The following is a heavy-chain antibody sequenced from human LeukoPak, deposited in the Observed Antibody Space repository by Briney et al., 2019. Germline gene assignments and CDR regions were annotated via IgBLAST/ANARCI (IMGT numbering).Heavy chain of an antibody. Sequence: SETLSLTCTVSSGSVSSGSYYWSWIRQSPGKGLEWIGNIYYSGSTNYNPSLKSRVTISVDTTKNQFSLKLSSVTAADTAVYYCATLRSGSCWNWGQGTLVSVSS. CDR3: ATLRSGSCWN. J-gene: IGHJ4*02. D-gene: IGHD2-15*01. CDR1: SGSVSSGSYY. CDR2: IYYSGST. V-gene: IGHV4-61*01.